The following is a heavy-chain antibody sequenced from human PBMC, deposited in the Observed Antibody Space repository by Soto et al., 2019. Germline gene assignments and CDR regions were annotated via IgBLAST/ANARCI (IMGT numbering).Heavy chain of an antibody. D-gene: IGHD6-19*01. Sequence: GGSLRLSCAASGFTFSNAWMTWVRQAPGKGLEWVGRIKRNTDGGTTDYAAPVKGRFTISRDDSKNTLYLQMNSLKTEDTAVYYCTKGWTAWGQGTLVTVSS. V-gene: IGHV3-15*01. CDR1: GFTFSNAW. CDR3: TKGWTA. J-gene: IGHJ5*02. CDR2: IKRNTDGGTT.